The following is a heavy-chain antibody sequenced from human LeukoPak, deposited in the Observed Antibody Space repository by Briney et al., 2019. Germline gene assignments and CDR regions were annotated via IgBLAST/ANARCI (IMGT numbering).Heavy chain of an antibody. J-gene: IGHJ4*02. CDR2: IYTSGST. CDR1: GGSISSGSYY. V-gene: IGHV4-61*02. Sequence: SQTLSLTCTVSGGSISSGSYYWSWIRQPAGKGLEWIGRIYTSGSTNYNPSLKSRVTISVDTSKNQFSLKLSSVTAADTAVYYCASERAAAGRGDFDYWGQGTLVTVSS. D-gene: IGHD6-13*01. CDR3: ASERAAAGRGDFDY.